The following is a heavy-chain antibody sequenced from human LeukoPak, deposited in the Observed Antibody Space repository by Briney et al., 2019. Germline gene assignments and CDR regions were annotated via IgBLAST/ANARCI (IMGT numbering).Heavy chain of an antibody. D-gene: IGHD3-9*01. CDR2: IYSGGST. J-gene: IGHJ6*02. Sequence: PGGSLRLSCAASGFTVSSNYMSWVRQAPGKGLEWVSVIYSGGSTYYADSVKGRFTISRDNSKNTLYPQMNSLRAEDTAVYYCARGLFGLYYGMDVWGQGTTVTVSS. CDR1: GFTVSSNY. V-gene: IGHV3-66*01. CDR3: ARGLFGLYYGMDV.